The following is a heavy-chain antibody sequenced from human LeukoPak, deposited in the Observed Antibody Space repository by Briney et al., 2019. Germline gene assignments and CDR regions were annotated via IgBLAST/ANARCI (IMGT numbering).Heavy chain of an antibody. J-gene: IGHJ5*02. CDR2: INPNSGGT. CDR1: GYIFTDYY. D-gene: IGHD6-13*01. V-gene: IGHV1/OR15-1*04. CDR3: ARESTYSSSHWFDP. Sequence: ASVKVSCKASGYIFTDYYMHWVRQAPGQELGWMGRINPNSGGTNYAQKLQGRVTMTTDTSTSTAYMELRSLRSDDTAVYYCARESTYSSSHWFDPWSQGTLVTVSS.